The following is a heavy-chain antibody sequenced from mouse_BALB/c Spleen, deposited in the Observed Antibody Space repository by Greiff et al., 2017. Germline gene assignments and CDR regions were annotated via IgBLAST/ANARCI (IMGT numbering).Heavy chain of an antibody. CDR3: AICNCDY. Sequence: VQLQQSGAELVKPGASVKLSCTASGFNIKDTYMHWVKQRPEQGLEWIGRIDPANGNTKYDPKFQGKATITADTSSNTAYLQLSSLTSGDTAVYYWAICNCDYWGQGTSRTVSS. V-gene: IGHV14-3*02. CDR2: IDPANGNT. CDR1: GFNIKDTY. J-gene: IGHJ2*02.